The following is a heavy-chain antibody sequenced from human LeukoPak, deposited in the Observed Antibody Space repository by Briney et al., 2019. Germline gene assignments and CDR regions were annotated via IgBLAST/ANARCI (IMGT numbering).Heavy chain of an antibody. Sequence: GESLKISCKGSGYSFTSYWIGWVRQMPGKGLEWMGIIYPGDSDTRYSPSFQGQATISADKSISAAYLQWSSLKASDTAMYYCARQTAAAGTWNWFDPWGQGTLVTVSS. J-gene: IGHJ5*02. CDR2: IYPGDSDT. CDR3: ARQTAAAGTWNWFDP. CDR1: GYSFTSYW. V-gene: IGHV5-51*01. D-gene: IGHD6-13*01.